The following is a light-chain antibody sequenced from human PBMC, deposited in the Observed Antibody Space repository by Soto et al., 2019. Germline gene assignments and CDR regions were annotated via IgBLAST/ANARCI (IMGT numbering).Light chain of an antibody. CDR1: QSVSSSY. CDR2: GAS. CDR3: QQYDSSPWT. J-gene: IGKJ1*01. V-gene: IGKV3-20*01. Sequence: EIVFTQAPGTLSFSPGERATLSCRASQSVSSSYLAWYQQKPGQAPRLLIYGASSRATGIPDRFSGSGSGTDFTLTISRLEPEDFAVYSCQQYDSSPWTFGQGTKVDIK.